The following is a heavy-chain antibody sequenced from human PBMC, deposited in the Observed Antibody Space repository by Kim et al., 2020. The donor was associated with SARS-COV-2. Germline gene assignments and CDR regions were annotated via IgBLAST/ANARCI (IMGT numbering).Heavy chain of an antibody. J-gene: IGHJ4*02. CDR2: VNSDGSST. CDR1: GFTFSSYW. Sequence: GGSLRLSCVASGFTFSSYWMHWVRQAPGKGLVWVSRVNSDGSSTSYADSVKGRFTISRDNARNTLYLQMNSLRAEDTAVYYCASLSTGYVWDKFDAWGQGTLVSVS. D-gene: IGHD3-16*01. CDR3: ASLSTGYVWDKFDA. V-gene: IGHV3-74*01.